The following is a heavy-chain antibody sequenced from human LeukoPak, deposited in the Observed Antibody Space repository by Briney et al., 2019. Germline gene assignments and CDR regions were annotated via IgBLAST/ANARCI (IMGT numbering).Heavy chain of an antibody. CDR2: IYTSGRT. Sequence: SETLSLTCSVSGXSISSHYWSWIPQSPGKGLEWMVRIYTSGRTNYNPSLKSRVTISLDTSKNPFSLKLSSATAADTAVYYCARHRDLPAEIDYWGQGTLVTVSS. CDR1: GXSISSHY. V-gene: IGHV4-59*08. J-gene: IGHJ4*02. CDR3: ARHRDLPAEIDY. D-gene: IGHD2-2*01.